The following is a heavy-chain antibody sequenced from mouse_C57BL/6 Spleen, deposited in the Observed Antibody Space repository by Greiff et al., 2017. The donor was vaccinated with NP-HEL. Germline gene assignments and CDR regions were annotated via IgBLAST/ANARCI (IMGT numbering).Heavy chain of an antibody. V-gene: IGHV1-42*01. CDR3: AREITTVVATYYFDY. CDR2: INPSTGGT. J-gene: IGHJ2*01. Sequence: VQLKQSGPELVKPGASVKISCKASGYSFTGYYMNWVKQSPEKSLEWIGEINPSTGGTTYNQKFKAKATLTVDKSSSTAYMQLKSLTSEDSAVYYCAREITTVVATYYFDYWGQGTTLTVSS. CDR1: GYSFTGYY. D-gene: IGHD1-1*01.